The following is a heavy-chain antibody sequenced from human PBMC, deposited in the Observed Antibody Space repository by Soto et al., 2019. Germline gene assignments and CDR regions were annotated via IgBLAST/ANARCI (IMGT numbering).Heavy chain of an antibody. Sequence: SSETLSLTCTVSGGSISSYYWSWIRQPPGKGLERIGYIYYSGSTNYNPSLKSRVTISVDTSKNQFSLKLSSVTAADTAVYYCARRSVAGTRYYFDYWGQGTLVTVS. CDR2: IYYSGST. J-gene: IGHJ4*02. V-gene: IGHV4-59*01. CDR3: ARRSVAGTRYYFDY. CDR1: GGSISSYY. D-gene: IGHD6-19*01.